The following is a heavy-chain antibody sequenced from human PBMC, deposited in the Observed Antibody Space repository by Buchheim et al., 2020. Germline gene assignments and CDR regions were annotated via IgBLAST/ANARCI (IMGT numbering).Heavy chain of an antibody. CDR1: GFSISNSY. CDR3: ARDSGIGGWFDP. CDR2: VHFSGST. Sequence: QMQLQESGPRLVKPSETLSLTCTVSGFSISNSYWSWIWQPPGKGLEWIGYVHFSGSTNYSPSLKSRVTILLDRSKKQFSFTLRSVTTADTAVYYCARDSGIGGWFDPWGQGAL. D-gene: IGHD1-26*01. V-gene: IGHV4-59*01. J-gene: IGHJ5*02.